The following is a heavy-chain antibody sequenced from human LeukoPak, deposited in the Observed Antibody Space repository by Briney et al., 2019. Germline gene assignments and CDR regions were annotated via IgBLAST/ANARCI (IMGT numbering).Heavy chain of an antibody. Sequence: SETLSLTCSVSGGSISSYYWSWIRQPAGKGLEWIGRIYTSGSTIYNPSLKSRVTMSVDASKNQFSLKLSSVTAADTAVYYCARGRYESTRLSAYYYYYMDVWGKGTTVTVSS. D-gene: IGHD1-14*01. CDR1: GGSISSYY. CDR2: IYTSGST. V-gene: IGHV4-4*07. J-gene: IGHJ6*03. CDR3: ARGRYESTRLSAYYYYYMDV.